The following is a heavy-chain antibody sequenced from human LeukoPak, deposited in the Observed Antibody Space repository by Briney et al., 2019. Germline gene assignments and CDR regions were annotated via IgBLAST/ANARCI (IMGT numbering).Heavy chain of an antibody. CDR2: IYYSGRT. J-gene: IGHJ5*02. D-gene: IGHD5-12*01. V-gene: IGHV4-31*03. CDR1: GGSISSGGYY. CDR3: ARGYSGYEVWFDP. Sequence: SETLSLTCTVSGGSISSGGYYWSWIRQHPGKGLEWIGYIYYSGRTYYNPSLKSRVTISVDTSKNQFSLKLSSVTAADTAVYYCARGYSGYEVWFDPWGQGTLLTVSS.